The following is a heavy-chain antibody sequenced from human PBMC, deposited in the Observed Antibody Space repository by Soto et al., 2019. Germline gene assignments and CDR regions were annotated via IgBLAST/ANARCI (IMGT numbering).Heavy chain of an antibody. CDR1: GGSISRYY. CDR2: IYYSGST. V-gene: IGHV4-59*01. Sequence: SETLSLTCTVSGGSISRYYWSWIRQPPGKGLEWIGYIYYSGSTNYNPSLKSRVTISVDTSKNQFSLKLSSVTAADTAVYYCAGERHYYYGMDVWGQGTTVTVSS. D-gene: IGHD1-1*01. CDR3: AGERHYYYGMDV. J-gene: IGHJ6*02.